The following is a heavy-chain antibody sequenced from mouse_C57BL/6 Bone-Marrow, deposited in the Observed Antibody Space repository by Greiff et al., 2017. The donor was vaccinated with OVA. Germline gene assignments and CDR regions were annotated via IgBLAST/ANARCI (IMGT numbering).Heavy chain of an antibody. D-gene: IGHD2-1*01. V-gene: IGHV14-4*01. Sequence: EVQLQESGAELVRPGASVKLSCTASGFTITDDYMHWVKQRPEQGLEWIGWIDPENGDTEYASKFQGKATITADTSSNTAYLQLSSLTSEDTAVDYCTAYGNFDYWGQGTTLTVSS. CDR3: TAYGNFDY. CDR1: GFTITDDY. CDR2: IDPENGDT. J-gene: IGHJ2*01.